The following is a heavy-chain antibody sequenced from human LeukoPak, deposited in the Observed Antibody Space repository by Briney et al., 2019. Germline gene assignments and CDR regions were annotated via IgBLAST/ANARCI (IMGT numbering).Heavy chain of an antibody. CDR3: ARAGYYDSSGYYYGY. Sequence: SVKVSCKASGGTFSSYAISWVRQAPGQGLEWMGGIIPIFGTANYAQKFQGRVTITADESTSTAYMGLSSLRSEDTAVYYCARAGYYDSSGYYYGYWGQGTLVTVSS. J-gene: IGHJ4*02. V-gene: IGHV1-69*13. CDR2: IIPIFGTA. CDR1: GGTFSSYA. D-gene: IGHD3-22*01.